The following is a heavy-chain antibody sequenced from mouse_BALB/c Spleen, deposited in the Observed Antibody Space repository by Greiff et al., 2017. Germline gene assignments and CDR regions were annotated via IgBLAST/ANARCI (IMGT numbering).Heavy chain of an antibody. J-gene: IGHJ4*01. Sequence: EVQLQESGGGLVQPGGSMKLSCVASGFTFSNYWMNWVRQSPEKGLEWVAEIRLKSNNYATHYAESVKGRFTISRDDSKSSVYLQMNNLRAEDTGIYYCTRRLPPYAMDYWGQGTSVTVSS. CDR1: GFTFSNYW. CDR2: IRLKSNNYAT. CDR3: TRRLPPYAMDY. V-gene: IGHV6-6*02. D-gene: IGHD2-2*01.